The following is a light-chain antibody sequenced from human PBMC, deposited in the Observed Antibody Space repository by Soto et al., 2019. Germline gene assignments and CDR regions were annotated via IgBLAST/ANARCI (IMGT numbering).Light chain of an antibody. Sequence: EIVLTQSPSTLPLSPGERATLSCRASQSVSSYLAWYQQKPGQAPRLLIYDASNRATGIPARFSGSGSGTDFTLTISSLEHEDFAVYYCQQRSNWPPITFGQGTRLEIK. CDR1: QSVSSY. V-gene: IGKV3-11*01. J-gene: IGKJ5*01. CDR3: QQRSNWPPIT. CDR2: DAS.